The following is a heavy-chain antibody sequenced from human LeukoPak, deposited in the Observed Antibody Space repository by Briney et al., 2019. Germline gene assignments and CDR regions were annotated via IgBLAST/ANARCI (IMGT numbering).Heavy chain of an antibody. CDR1: GGPIYSYY. V-gene: IGHV4-4*07. CDR2: LYPGVST. J-gene: IGHJ6*03. D-gene: IGHD3-22*01. CDR3: ARMKLYDSTGYSPGHYMDV. Sequence: SETLSLTCTVSGGPIYSYYWSWIRQSAEKGLEWIGRLYPGVSTDYNPSLKSRVTMSVDTSKNQFALKLSAVTAADTAVYYCARMKLYDSTGYSPGHYMDVWGKGTTVIVSS.